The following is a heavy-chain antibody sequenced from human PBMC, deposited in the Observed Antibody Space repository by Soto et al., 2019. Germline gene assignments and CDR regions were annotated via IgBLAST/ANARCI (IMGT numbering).Heavy chain of an antibody. V-gene: IGHV5-51*03. CDR3: ARKGYCSGGSCYSGGGFDP. D-gene: IGHD2-15*01. Sequence: EVQVVQSGAEVKKPGESLKISCKGSGYTFTSYWIGWVRQMPGKGLEWMGIIYPGDSDTRYSPSFQGQVTISADKSISTAYLQWSSLKASDIAMYYCARKGYCSGGSCYSGGGFDPWGQGTLVTVSS. CDR2: IYPGDSDT. CDR1: GYTFTSYW. J-gene: IGHJ5*02.